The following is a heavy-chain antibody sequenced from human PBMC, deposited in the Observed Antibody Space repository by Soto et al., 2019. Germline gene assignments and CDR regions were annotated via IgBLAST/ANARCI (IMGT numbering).Heavy chain of an antibody. D-gene: IGHD6-19*01. CDR3: ANDRGWLAERYYYGMDV. J-gene: IGHJ6*02. CDR1: GFSFSSYG. V-gene: IGHV3-30*18. CDR2: ISYDGSNK. Sequence: QVQLVESGGGVVQPGRSLRLSCAASGFSFSSYGMHWVRQAPGKGLDWVAVISYDGSNKYYADSVKGRFTISRDNSKNTLYLQMNSLRAEDTAVYYCANDRGWLAERYYYGMDVWGQGTTVTVSS.